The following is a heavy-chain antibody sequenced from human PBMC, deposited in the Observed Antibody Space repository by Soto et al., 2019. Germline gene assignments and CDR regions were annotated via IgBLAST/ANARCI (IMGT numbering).Heavy chain of an antibody. CDR1: GGTFSSYA. D-gene: IGHD2-2*02. J-gene: IGHJ5*02. Sequence: QVQLVQSGAEVKKPGSSVKVSCKASGGTFSSYAISWVRQAPGQGLEWMGGIIPIFGTANYAQKFQGRVTITADGSTSTAYMELSSLRSEDTAVYYCARRSHCSSTSCYIEGWFDPWGQGTLVTVSS. V-gene: IGHV1-69*01. CDR3: ARRSHCSSTSCYIEGWFDP. CDR2: IIPIFGTA.